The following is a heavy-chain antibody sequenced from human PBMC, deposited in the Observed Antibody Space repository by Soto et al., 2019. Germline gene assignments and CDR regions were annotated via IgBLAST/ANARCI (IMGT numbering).Heavy chain of an antibody. D-gene: IGHD3-3*01. J-gene: IGHJ4*02. V-gene: IGHV3-30-3*01. CDR3: ARDSGRFNFDY. CDR2: ISYDGSNK. Sequence: PGGSLRLSCAASGFTFSSYAMHWFRQAPGKGLEWVVVISYDGSNKYYADSVKGRFTISRDNSKNTLYLQMNSLRAEDTAVYYCARDSGRFNFDYWGQGTLVTVSS. CDR1: GFTFSSYA.